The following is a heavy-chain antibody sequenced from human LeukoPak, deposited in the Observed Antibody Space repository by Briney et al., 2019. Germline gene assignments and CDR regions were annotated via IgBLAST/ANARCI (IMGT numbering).Heavy chain of an antibody. V-gene: IGHV3-23*01. CDR2: ISGSGGST. CDR3: EGYSGYDDGYYYYYGMDV. D-gene: IGHD5-12*01. CDR1: GFTFSSYA. J-gene: IGHJ6*02. Sequence: GGSLRLSCAASGFTFSSYAMSWVRQAPGKGLEWASAISGSGGSTYYADSVKGRFTISRDNSKNTLYLQMNSLRAGDTAVYYCEGYSGYDDGYYYYYGMDVWGQGTTVTVSS.